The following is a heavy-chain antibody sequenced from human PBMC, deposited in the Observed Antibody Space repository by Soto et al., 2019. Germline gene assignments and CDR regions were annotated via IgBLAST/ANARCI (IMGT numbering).Heavy chain of an antibody. V-gene: IGHV3-7*05. CDR2: VKQDGSEK. J-gene: IGHJ4*02. Sequence: EVQLVESGGGLVQPGGSLRVSCATSGFSFSDYWMSWVRHSPGKGMEWGANVKQDGSEKNYVDSVKGRFNISRDNARKSVYLQMNSLRGEDTAVYHCAAGRWMVRYWGQGTLVTVSS. CDR3: AAGRWMVRY. D-gene: IGHD5-18*01. CDR1: GFSFSDYW.